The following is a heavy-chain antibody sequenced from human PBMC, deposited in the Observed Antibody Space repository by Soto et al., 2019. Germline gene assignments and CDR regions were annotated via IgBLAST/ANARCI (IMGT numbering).Heavy chain of an antibody. CDR3: ASERGPVGNWFDP. D-gene: IGHD1-26*01. Sequence: QVQLQESGPGLVKPSETLSLTCTVSGGSISSYYWSWIRQPPGKGLEWIGYIYYSGSTNYNPSLKSRVTISVDTSKNQFSLKLSSVTAADTAVYYCASERGPVGNWFDPWGQGTLVTVSS. CDR1: GGSISSYY. J-gene: IGHJ5*02. V-gene: IGHV4-59*01. CDR2: IYYSGST.